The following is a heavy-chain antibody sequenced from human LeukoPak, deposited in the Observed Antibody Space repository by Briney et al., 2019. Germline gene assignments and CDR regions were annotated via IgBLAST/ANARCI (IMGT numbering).Heavy chain of an antibody. CDR3: ARVGYSYALTAFDI. D-gene: IGHD5-18*01. J-gene: IGHJ3*02. Sequence: GGSLRLSCAASGFTFSSYWMHWVRQVPGKGLVWVSRINSDGSSTSYADSVKGRFTVSRDSAKNTLYLQMNSLRAEDTAVYYCARVGYSYALTAFDIWGQGTMVTVSS. V-gene: IGHV3-74*01. CDR1: GFTFSSYW. CDR2: INSDGSST.